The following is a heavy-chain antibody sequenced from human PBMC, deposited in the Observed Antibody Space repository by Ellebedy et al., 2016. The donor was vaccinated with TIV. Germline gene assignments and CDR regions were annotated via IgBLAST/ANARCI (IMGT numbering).Heavy chain of an antibody. Sequence: PGGSLRLSCAASGFTFSRAWMNWVRQAPGKGLEWIGSIKSETDGATTDYAAPVKGRCTVSRDDSKNTFYLQMNSLETEDTAVYHCVTGDYFWVDYWGQGTLVTVSS. CDR2: IKSETDGATT. V-gene: IGHV3-15*01. J-gene: IGHJ4*02. CDR3: VTGDYFWVDY. CDR1: GFTFSRAW. D-gene: IGHD3-16*01.